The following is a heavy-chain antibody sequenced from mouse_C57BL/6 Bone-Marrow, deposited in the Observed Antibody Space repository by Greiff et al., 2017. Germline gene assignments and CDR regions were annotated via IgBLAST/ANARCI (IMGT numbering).Heavy chain of an antibody. CDR2: ISNLAYSI. CDR1: GFTFSDYG. D-gene: IGHD2-5*01. J-gene: IGHJ1*03. V-gene: IGHV5-15*04. CDR3: ARPAYYSNWYFDV. Sequence: EVKLVESGGGLVQPGGSLKLSCAASGFTFSDYGMAWVRQAPRKGPEWVAFISNLAYSIYYADTVTGRFTISRENAKNTLYLEMSSLRSEDTAMYYCARPAYYSNWYFDVWGTGTTVTVSS.